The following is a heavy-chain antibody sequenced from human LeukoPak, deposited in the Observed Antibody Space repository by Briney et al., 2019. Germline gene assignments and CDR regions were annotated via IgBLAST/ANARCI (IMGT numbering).Heavy chain of an antibody. CDR3: ARDRGIVAQFDP. Sequence: GGSLRLSCTASGFTFSSYVMTWVRQAPGKGLEWVSVISGSGDTTYYAASVKGRFIISRDNAKNSLYLQMNSLRAEDTAVYYCARDRGIVAQFDPWGQGTLVTVSS. V-gene: IGHV3-23*01. D-gene: IGHD1-26*01. CDR2: ISGSGDTT. J-gene: IGHJ5*02. CDR1: GFTFSSYV.